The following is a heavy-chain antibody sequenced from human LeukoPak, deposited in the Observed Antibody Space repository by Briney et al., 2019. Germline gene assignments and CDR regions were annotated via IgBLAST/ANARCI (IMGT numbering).Heavy chain of an antibody. D-gene: IGHD1-26*01. CDR3: AKRGIDSGSYPFDY. J-gene: IGHJ4*02. Sequence: PGGSLRLFCAASGFTFSSYAMSWVRQAPGKGLEWVSAISGSGGSTYYADSVKGRFTISRDNSKNTLYLQMNSLRAEDTAVYYCAKRGIDSGSYPFDYWGQGTLVTVSS. CDR2: ISGSGGST. V-gene: IGHV3-23*01. CDR1: GFTFSSYA.